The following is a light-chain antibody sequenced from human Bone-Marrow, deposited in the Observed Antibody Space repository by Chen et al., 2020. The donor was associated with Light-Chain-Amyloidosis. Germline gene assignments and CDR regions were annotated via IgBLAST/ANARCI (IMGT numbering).Light chain of an antibody. Sequence: SYELTQPPSVSVSPGQTARLTCSGDYVPTKYAYWYQQKPGQAPVLVIHRDTERPSGISERFSGSRSVTTATLSISGVQAEDEADYHCQSADSSGTYEVIFCGVTKLTVL. CDR2: RDT. CDR3: QSADSSGTYEVI. J-gene: IGLJ2*01. V-gene: IGLV3-25*03. CDR1: YVPTKY.